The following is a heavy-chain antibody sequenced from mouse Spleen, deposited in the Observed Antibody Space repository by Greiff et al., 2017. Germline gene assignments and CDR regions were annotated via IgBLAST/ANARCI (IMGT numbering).Heavy chain of an antibody. D-gene: IGHD1-2*01. CDR2: IDPSDSYT. V-gene: IGHV1-50*01. Sequence: QVPLQQPGAELVKPGASVKLSCKASGYTFTSYWMQWVKQRPGQGLEWIGEIDPSDSYTNYNQKFKGKATLTVDTSSSTAYMQLSSLTSEDSAVYYCARTASYFDYWGQGTTLTVSS. CDR3: ARTASYFDY. J-gene: IGHJ2*01. CDR1: GYTFTSYW.